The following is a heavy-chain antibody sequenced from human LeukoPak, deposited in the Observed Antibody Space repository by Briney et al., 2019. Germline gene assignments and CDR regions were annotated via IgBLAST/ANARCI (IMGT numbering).Heavy chain of an antibody. CDR1: GYSISSGYY. CDR3: ATGLRYFDWLLS. Sequence: SETLSLTCTVSGYSISSGYYWGWIRQPPGKGLEWIGSIYHSGSTYYSPSLKSRVTISVDTSKNQFSLRLRSVTAADTAVYYCATGLRYFDWLLSWGQGTLVTVSS. V-gene: IGHV4-38-2*02. J-gene: IGHJ4*02. CDR2: IYHSGST. D-gene: IGHD3-9*01.